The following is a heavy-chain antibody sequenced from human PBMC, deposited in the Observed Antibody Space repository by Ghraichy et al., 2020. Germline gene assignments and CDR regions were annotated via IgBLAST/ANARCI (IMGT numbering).Heavy chain of an antibody. D-gene: IGHD6-13*01. CDR2: INYSGTA. J-gene: IGHJ4*02. V-gene: IGHV4-39*01. Sequence: ESLNISCSVSGGSITISSYFWGWIRQSPGKGLEWIGSINYSGTAFYNPSLRSRLTMSVDASKDQFSLRLSSVTAADTAVYYCARHSAASDLDYWGQGILVTVSS. CDR1: GGSITISSYF. CDR3: ARHSAASDLDY.